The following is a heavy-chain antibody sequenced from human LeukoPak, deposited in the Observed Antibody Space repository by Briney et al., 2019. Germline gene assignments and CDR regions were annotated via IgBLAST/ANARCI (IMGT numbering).Heavy chain of an antibody. J-gene: IGHJ5*02. Sequence: ETLSLTCTVSGGSISSGGYYWSWIRQHPGKGLEWVSHIGGTGGNIHYADFVKGRFTISRDNSKNTLYLQMNSLRAEDTAVYYCAREWFDPWGQGTLVTVSS. V-gene: IGHV3-23*01. CDR3: AREWFDP. CDR2: IGGTGGNI. CDR1: GGSISSGGYY.